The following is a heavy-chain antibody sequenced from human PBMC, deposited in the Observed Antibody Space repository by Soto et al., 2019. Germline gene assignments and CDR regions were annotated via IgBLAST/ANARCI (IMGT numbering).Heavy chain of an antibody. CDR1: GGSISSYY. V-gene: IGHV4-59*01. Sequence: PSETLSLTCTVGGGSISSYYWSWIRQPPGKGLEWIGYIYYSGSTNYNPSLKSRVTISVDTSKNQFSLKLSSVTAADTAVYYCARVSPAATNAFDIWGQGTMVTVSS. CDR3: ARVSPAATNAFDI. J-gene: IGHJ3*02. CDR2: IYYSGST. D-gene: IGHD2-2*01.